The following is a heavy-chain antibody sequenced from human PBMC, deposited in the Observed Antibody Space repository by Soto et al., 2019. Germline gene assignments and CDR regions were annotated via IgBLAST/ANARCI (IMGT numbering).Heavy chain of an antibody. V-gene: IGHV1-69*01. CDR2: IIPIFGTA. J-gene: IGHJ6*02. CDR1: GGTFSSYA. CDR3: ARDRSRTTPSWYYGMDV. Sequence: QVQLVQSGAEVTKPGSSVKVSCNASGGTFSSYAISWVRQAPGQGLEWMGGIIPIFGTANYAQKFQGRVTTTADDATSTAYMELSSVRSEDTAVYYCARDRSRTTPSWYYGMDVLGQGTTVTVSS. D-gene: IGHD1-7*01.